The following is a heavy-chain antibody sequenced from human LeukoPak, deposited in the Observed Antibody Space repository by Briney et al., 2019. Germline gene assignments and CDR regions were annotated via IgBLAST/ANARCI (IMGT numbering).Heavy chain of an antibody. CDR2: INPSGGST. V-gene: IGHV1-46*01. J-gene: IGHJ6*02. CDR1: GYTFTSYH. Sequence: GASVKVSCKASGYTFTSYHIHWVRQAPGQGLEWMGIINPSGGSTSYAQKFQGRVTMTRDTSTSTVYMELSSLRSEDTAVYYCARDLNYYGMDVWGQGTTVTVSS. CDR3: ARDLNYYGMDV.